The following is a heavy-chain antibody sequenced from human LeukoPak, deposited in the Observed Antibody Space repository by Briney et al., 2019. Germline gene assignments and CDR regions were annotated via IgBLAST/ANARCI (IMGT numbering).Heavy chain of an antibody. CDR2: IHPSTGST. CDR3: AREWGLRLTVNPKGMDV. Sequence: ASVKASCKASGYTFTSYDMHWVRQAPGQGLEWMGIIHPSTGSTNFTQKFQGRVTMTSDTSTRTVYMELSSLRSEDTAVYYCAREWGLRLTVNPKGMDVWGQGTTVIVSS. V-gene: IGHV1-46*01. J-gene: IGHJ6*02. CDR1: GYTFTSYD. D-gene: IGHD1-26*01.